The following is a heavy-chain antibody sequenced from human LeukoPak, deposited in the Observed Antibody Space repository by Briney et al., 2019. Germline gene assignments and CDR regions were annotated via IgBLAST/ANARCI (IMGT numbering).Heavy chain of an antibody. V-gene: IGHV3-49*04. CDR1: GFTFGDYA. J-gene: IGHJ6*02. Sequence: GGSLRLSCTASGFTFGDYARSWVRQAPGKGLEWVGFIRSKAYGGTTEYAASVKGRFTISRDDSKSIAYLQMNSLKTEGTAVYYCTSGVAVAGTYYYYGMDVWGQGTTVTVSS. D-gene: IGHD6-19*01. CDR2: IRSKAYGGTT. CDR3: TSGVAVAGTYYYYGMDV.